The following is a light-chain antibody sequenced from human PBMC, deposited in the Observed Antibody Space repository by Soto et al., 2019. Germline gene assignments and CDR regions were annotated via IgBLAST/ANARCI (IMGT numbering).Light chain of an antibody. CDR1: QSVSTS. CDR3: QVRDVWPS. CDR2: DAS. Sequence: IVLTQSPATLSLSPGERAALSCRASQSVSTSLAWYQHKPGQAPRLFIYDASKRAPGIPARFSGSGSGTDFTLTISSLEPEDFAVYYCQVRDVWPSXGQGTKVDIK. J-gene: IGKJ1*01. V-gene: IGKV3-11*01.